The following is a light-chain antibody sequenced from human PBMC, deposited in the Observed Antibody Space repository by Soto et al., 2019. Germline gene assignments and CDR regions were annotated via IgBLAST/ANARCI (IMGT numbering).Light chain of an antibody. J-gene: IGKJ1*01. CDR3: QQYGRSPPWT. CDR2: GAS. Sequence: EIMLTQSPGTLSLYPGEGATLSCRASQSVRDNYLAWYQQKPGQAPRLVIYGASSRATGIPDRFSGSGSGTDFTLAISRLEPDDFAVYYCQQYGRSPPWTFGQGTKVEIK. V-gene: IGKV3-20*01. CDR1: QSVRDNY.